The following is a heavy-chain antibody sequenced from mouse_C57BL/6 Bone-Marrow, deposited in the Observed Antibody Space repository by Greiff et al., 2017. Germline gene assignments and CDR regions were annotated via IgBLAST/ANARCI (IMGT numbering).Heavy chain of an antibody. D-gene: IGHD2-10*01. V-gene: IGHV3-6*01. Sequence: DVKLQESGPGLVKPSQSLSLTCSVTGYSITSGYYWNWIRQFPGNKLEWMGYISYDGSNNYNPSLKNRISITRDTSKNQFFLKLNSVTTEDTATYYCAREGLLKGAMDYWGQGTSVTVSS. CDR2: ISYDGSN. CDR3: AREGLLKGAMDY. J-gene: IGHJ4*01. CDR1: GYSITSGYY.